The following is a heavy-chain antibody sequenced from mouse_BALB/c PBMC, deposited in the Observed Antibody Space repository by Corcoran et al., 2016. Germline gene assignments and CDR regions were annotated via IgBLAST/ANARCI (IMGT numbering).Heavy chain of an antibody. D-gene: IGHD4-1*01. CDR2: IDPANGNT. CDR1: GFNIKDTY. J-gene: IGHJ1*01. Sequence: EVQLQQSGAELVKPGASVKLSSTASGFNIKDTYMHWVKQRPEQGLEWIGRIDPANGNTKYDPKFQGKATITADTSSNTAYLQLSSLTSEDTAVYYCANWDWYFDVWGAGTTVTVSS. V-gene: IGHV14-3*02. CDR3: ANWDWYFDV.